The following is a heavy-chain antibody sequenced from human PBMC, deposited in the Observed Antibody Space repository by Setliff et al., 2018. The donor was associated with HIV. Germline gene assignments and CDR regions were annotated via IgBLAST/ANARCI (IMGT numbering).Heavy chain of an antibody. CDR3: AREINTVTFEWFDP. V-gene: IGHV1-3*01. D-gene: IGHD4-17*01. J-gene: IGHJ5*02. CDR1: GYTFTEYT. Sequence: GASVKVSCKASGYTFTEYTLHWVRQAPGQSLEWMGWINPDTGNTKYSQNFQDRLTFTRDTSASSVYMELSSLGSDDTAVYYCAREINTVTFEWFDPWGQGTLVTVSS. CDR2: INPDTGNT.